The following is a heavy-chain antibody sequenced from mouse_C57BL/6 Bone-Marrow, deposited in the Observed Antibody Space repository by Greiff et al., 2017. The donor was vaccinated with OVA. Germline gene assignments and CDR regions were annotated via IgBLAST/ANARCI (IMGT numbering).Heavy chain of an antibody. J-gene: IGHJ2*01. D-gene: IGHD4-1*01. Sequence: VKVVESGAELVRPGTSVKVSCKASGYAFTNYLIEWVKQRPGQGLEWIGVINPGSGGTNYNEKFKGKATLTADKSSSTAYMQLSSLTSEDSAVYFCARSHWEGDYWGQGTTLTVSS. V-gene: IGHV1-54*01. CDR1: GYAFTNYL. CDR2: INPGSGGT. CDR3: ARSHWEGDY.